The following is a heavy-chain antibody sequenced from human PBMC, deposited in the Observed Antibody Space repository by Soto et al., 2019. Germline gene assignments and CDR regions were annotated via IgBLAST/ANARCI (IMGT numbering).Heavy chain of an antibody. J-gene: IGHJ5*02. CDR1: GYTFTGYY. D-gene: IGHD2-2*01. CDR3: ARGGVVVPAAHDNWFDP. V-gene: IGHV1-2*04. CDR2: INPNSRGT. Sequence: QVQLVQSGAAVKKPGASVKVSCKASGYTFTGYYMHWVRQAPGQGLEWMGWINPNSRGTNYAQKFQGWVTMTRDTSISTAYMELSRLRSDDTAVYYCARGGVVVPAAHDNWFDPWGHGTLVTLSS.